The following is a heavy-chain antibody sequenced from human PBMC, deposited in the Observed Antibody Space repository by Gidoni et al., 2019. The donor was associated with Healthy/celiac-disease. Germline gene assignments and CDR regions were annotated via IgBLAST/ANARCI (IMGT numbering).Heavy chain of an antibody. CDR1: GFTFSSYG. D-gene: IGHD4-17*01. J-gene: IGHJ4*02. Sequence: QVQLVESGGGVVQPGRSMRLSCAASGFTFSSYGMQWVRQDPGNGLDWVAVISYDGINKYYADSVKVRFTISRDNSKNTLYLQMNSLRAEDTAVYYCANPLTTVTTSPWYWGQGTLVTVSS. V-gene: IGHV3-30*18. CDR3: ANPLTTVTTSPWY. CDR2: ISYDGINK.